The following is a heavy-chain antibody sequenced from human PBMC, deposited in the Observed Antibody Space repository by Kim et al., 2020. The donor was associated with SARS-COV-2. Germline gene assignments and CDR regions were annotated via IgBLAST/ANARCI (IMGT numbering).Heavy chain of an antibody. D-gene: IGHD6-13*01. V-gene: IGHV2-70*01. CDR2: K. J-gene: IGHJ3*02. CDR3: ARAIAALPAFDI. Sequence: KYYRTSLKTRLTISKDTSKNQVVLTMTNMDPVDTATYYCARAIAALPAFDIWGQGTMVTVSS.